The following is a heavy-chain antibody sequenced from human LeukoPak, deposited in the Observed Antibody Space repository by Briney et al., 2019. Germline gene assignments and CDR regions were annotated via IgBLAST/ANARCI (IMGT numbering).Heavy chain of an antibody. CDR1: GFTFSSYW. Sequence: PGGSLRLSCTASGFTFSSYWMRWVRQAPGKGLVWVSRINSDGSSTSYADSVKGRFTISRDNAKNTLYLQMNSLRSEDTAIYYCAKDLWELRSYSFDLWGQGTVVTVSS. CDR3: AKDLWELRSYSFDL. V-gene: IGHV3-74*01. CDR2: INSDGSST. J-gene: IGHJ3*01. D-gene: IGHD1-26*01.